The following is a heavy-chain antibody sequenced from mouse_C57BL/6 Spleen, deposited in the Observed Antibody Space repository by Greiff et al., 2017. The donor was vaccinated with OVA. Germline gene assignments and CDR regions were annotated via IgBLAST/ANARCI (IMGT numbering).Heavy chain of an antibody. CDR1: GYTFTSYW. D-gene: IGHD3-2*02. V-gene: IGHV1-52*01. Sequence: QVQLQQPGAELVRPGSSVKLSCKASGYTFTSYWMHWVKQRPIQGLEWIGNIDPSDSETHYNQKFKDKATLTVDKSSSTAYMQLSSLTSEDSAVYYCARSLSGYSYFDYWGQGTTLTVSS. J-gene: IGHJ2*01. CDR3: ARSLSGYSYFDY. CDR2: IDPSDSET.